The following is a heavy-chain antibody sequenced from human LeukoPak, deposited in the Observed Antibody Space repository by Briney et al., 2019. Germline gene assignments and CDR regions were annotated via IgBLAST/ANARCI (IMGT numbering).Heavy chain of an antibody. CDR3: ARTTGFWSGYYPYYFDY. Sequence: PSETLSLTCAVYGGSFSGYYWSWLRQPPGKGLEWIGEIDHSGSTNYNPSLKSRVTISVDTSKNQSSLKLSSVTAADTALYYCARTTGFWSGYYPYYFDYWGQGTLVTVSS. J-gene: IGHJ4*02. D-gene: IGHD3-3*01. CDR2: IDHSGST. CDR1: GGSFSGYY. V-gene: IGHV4-34*01.